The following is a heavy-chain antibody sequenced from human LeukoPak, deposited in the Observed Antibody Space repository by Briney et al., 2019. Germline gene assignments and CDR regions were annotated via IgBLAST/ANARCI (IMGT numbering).Heavy chain of an antibody. V-gene: IGHV3-21*01. CDR2: ISSSSSYI. Sequence: GGSLRLSCAASGFTFSSYSMNWVRQAPGKGLEWVSSISSSSSYIYYADSVKGRFTISRDNAKNSLYLQMNSLRAEDTAVYYCARAAPDIVVVPAANPPGQGYYYYYMDVWGKGTTVTISS. J-gene: IGHJ6*03. CDR1: GFTFSSYS. CDR3: ARAAPDIVVVPAANPPGQGYYYYYMDV. D-gene: IGHD2-2*01.